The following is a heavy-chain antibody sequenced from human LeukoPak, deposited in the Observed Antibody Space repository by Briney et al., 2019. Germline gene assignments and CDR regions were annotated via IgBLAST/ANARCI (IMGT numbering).Heavy chain of an antibody. D-gene: IGHD6-19*01. CDR2: IYYSGST. V-gene: IGHV4-39*07. J-gene: IGHJ4*02. CDR3: ATGAYSSGWYRPDY. CDR1: GGSISSSSYY. Sequence: SETLSLTCTVSGGSISSSSYYWGWIRQPPGKGLEWIGSIYYSGSTYYNPSFKSRVTISVDTSKNQFSLKLSSVTAADTAVYYCATGAYSSGWYRPDYWGQGTLVTVSS.